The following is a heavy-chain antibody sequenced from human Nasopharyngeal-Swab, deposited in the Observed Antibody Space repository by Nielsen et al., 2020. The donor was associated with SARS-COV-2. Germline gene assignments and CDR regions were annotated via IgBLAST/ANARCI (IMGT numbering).Heavy chain of an antibody. J-gene: IGHJ4*02. CDR3: ARDGDYTLDY. D-gene: IGHD4-17*01. V-gene: IGHV3-11*04. CDR1: GFTFSDYY. Sequence: GESLKISCAASGFTFSDYYMSWIRQAPGKGLEWVSYISSSGSTIYYADSVKGRFTISRDNSKNTLYLQMNSLRAEDTAVYYCARDGDYTLDYWGQGTLVTVSS. CDR2: ISSSGSTI.